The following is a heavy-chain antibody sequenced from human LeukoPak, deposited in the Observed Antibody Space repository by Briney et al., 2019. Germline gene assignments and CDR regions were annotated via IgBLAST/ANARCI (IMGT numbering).Heavy chain of an antibody. CDR1: GFTFSSYE. J-gene: IGHJ5*02. CDR3: ARDLGQYYDTSDNWFDP. V-gene: IGHV3-30*02. CDR2: IRYDGSNK. D-gene: IGHD3-22*01. Sequence: PGGSLRLSCAASGFTFSSYEMNWVRQAPGKGLEWVAFIRYDGSNKYYADSVKGRFTISRDNAKNTLNLQMNSLRAEDTAVYYCARDLGQYYDTSDNWFDPWGQGTLVTVSS.